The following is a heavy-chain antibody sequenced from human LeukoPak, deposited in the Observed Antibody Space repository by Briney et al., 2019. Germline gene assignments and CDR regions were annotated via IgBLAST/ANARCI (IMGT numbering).Heavy chain of an antibody. CDR1: GFSFSPYW. Sequence: GGSLRLSCAASGFSFSPYWMSWVRQGPGKGLDWVASINPDGSGASYVDSVKGRFIISRDNAQNSLYLQMNSLSAEDTALYYCARLFGGVTTFDYWGQGILVTVSS. V-gene: IGHV3-7*01. D-gene: IGHD4-17*01. CDR3: ARLFGGVTTFDY. J-gene: IGHJ4*02. CDR2: INPDGSGA.